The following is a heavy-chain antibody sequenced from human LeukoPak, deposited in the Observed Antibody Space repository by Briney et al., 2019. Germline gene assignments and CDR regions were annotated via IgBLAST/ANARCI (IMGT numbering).Heavy chain of an antibody. J-gene: IGHJ6*02. Sequence: GESLKISCKGSGYSFTCYWIGWVRQMPGKGLEWMGIIYPGDSDTRYSPSFQGQVTISADKSISTAYLQWSSLKASDTAMYYCARQYYYGSGSSGYGMDVWGQGTTVTVSS. CDR1: GYSFTCYW. CDR3: ARQYYYGSGSSGYGMDV. D-gene: IGHD3-10*01. CDR2: IYPGDSDT. V-gene: IGHV5-51*01.